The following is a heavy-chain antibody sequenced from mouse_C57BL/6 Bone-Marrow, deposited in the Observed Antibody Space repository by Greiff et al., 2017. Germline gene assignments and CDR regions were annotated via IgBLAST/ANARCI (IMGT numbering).Heavy chain of an antibody. V-gene: IGHV14-4*01. CDR1: GFNIKDDY. Sequence: EVQLQQSGAELVRPGASVKLSCTASGFNIKDDYMHWVKQRPEQGLEWIGWIDPENGDTEYASKFQGKATITADTSSNTAYLQLSSLTSEDTAVYYCTTVRAMVTDYWGQGTTLTVSS. CDR2: IDPENGDT. CDR3: TTVRAMVTDY. J-gene: IGHJ2*01. D-gene: IGHD2-2*01.